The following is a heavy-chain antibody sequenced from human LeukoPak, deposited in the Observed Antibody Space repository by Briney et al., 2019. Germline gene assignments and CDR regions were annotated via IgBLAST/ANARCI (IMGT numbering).Heavy chain of an antibody. Sequence: SETLSLTCTVSGGSISSGDYYWSWIRQPPGKGLEWIGYIYYSGSTNYNPSLKSRVTMSVDTSKNQFSLKLSSVTAADTAVYYCARVSARNRFRGYYYYYMDVWGKGTTVTVSS. CDR1: GGSISSGDYY. J-gene: IGHJ6*03. D-gene: IGHD2/OR15-2a*01. V-gene: IGHV4-61*08. CDR3: ARVSARNRFRGYYYYYMDV. CDR2: IYYSGST.